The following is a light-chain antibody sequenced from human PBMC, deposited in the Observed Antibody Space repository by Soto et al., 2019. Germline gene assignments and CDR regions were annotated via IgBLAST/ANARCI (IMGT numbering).Light chain of an antibody. CDR3: SSYTSFSTYV. V-gene: IGLV2-14*01. J-gene: IGLJ1*01. CDR1: SSDVGGYNY. Sequence: LTQPASVSGSPGQSITISCTGTSSDVGGYNYVSWYQHHPGKAPKLMIYEVSYRPSGVSNRFSGSKSDNTASLTISGLQAEDEADYYCSSYTSFSTYVFGTGTKVTV. CDR2: EVS.